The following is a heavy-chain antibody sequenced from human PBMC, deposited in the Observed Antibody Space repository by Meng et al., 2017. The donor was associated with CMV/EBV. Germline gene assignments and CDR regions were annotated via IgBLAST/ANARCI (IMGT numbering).Heavy chain of an antibody. Sequence: GESLKISCAASGFTFSSYEMNWVRQAPGKGLEWVSYISSSGSTIYYADSVKGRFTISRDNAKNSLYLQMNSLRAEDTAVYYCARGKFYYDSSGYYALYHWGQGTRVTVSS. CDR2: ISSSGSTI. CDR1: GFTFSSYE. J-gene: IGHJ5*02. CDR3: ARGKFYYDSSGYYALYH. V-gene: IGHV3-48*03. D-gene: IGHD3-22*01.